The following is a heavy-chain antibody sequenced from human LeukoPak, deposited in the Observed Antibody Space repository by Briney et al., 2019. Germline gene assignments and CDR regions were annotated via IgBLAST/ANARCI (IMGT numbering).Heavy chain of an antibody. CDR2: ISAYNGNT. V-gene: IGHV1-18*01. Sequence: EASVKVSCKASGGTFSSYAISWVRQAPGQGLEWMGWISAYNGNTNYAQKLQGRVTMTTDTSTSTAYMELRSLRSDDTAVYYCARLGGDYGDYILDYWGQGTLVTVSS. CDR1: GGTFSSYA. D-gene: IGHD4-17*01. J-gene: IGHJ4*02. CDR3: ARLGGDYGDYILDY.